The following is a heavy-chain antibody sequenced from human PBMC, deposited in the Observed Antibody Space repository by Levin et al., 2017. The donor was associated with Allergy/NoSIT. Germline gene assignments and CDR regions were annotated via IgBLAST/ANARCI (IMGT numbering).Heavy chain of an antibody. V-gene: IGHV3-23*01. D-gene: IGHD2-8*02. Sequence: LGGSLRLSCAASGFTFSDCAMTWVRQAPGKGLQWVSTISNSGGNTYYADSVKGRFTISRDNSKSTLYLQMNSLSAEDTAVYFCAKTVRDVVLAGRARGLFDIWGQGTMVTVSS. CDR3: AKTVRDVVLAGRARGLFDI. CDR1: GFTFSDCA. CDR2: ISNSGGNT. J-gene: IGHJ3*02.